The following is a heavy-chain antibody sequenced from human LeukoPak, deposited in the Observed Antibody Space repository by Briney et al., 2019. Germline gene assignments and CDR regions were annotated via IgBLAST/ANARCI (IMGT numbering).Heavy chain of an antibody. CDR2: MQYDGSIK. CDR1: GFTFSSYD. D-gene: IGHD6-13*01. CDR3: ARDSIRQQLYYFDY. J-gene: IGHJ4*02. V-gene: IGHV3-30*02. Sequence: GGSLRLSCAASGFTFSSYDMHWVRQAPGKELEWVAFMQYDGSIKYYADSVKGRFTISRDNSKNTLYLQMDSLRADDTAVYFCARDSIRQQLYYFDYWGRGTLVTVSS.